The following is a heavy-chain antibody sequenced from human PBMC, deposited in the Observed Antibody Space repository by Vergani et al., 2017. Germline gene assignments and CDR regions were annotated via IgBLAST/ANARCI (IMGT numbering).Heavy chain of an antibody. J-gene: IGHJ4*02. D-gene: IGHD5-18*01. V-gene: IGHV3-30-3*01. Sequence: QVQLVESGGGVVQPGTSLRLSCVVSGFALNRHAMYWVRQAPGKGLEWVVGISFDGTNEYYPDLVKGRFTISRDDSKRLAYLQLSGLKTEDTAVYFCSRGRGYSFGYSDYWGQGTLVTGSS. CDR2: ISFDGTNE. CDR3: SRGRGYSFGYSDY. CDR1: GFALNRHA.